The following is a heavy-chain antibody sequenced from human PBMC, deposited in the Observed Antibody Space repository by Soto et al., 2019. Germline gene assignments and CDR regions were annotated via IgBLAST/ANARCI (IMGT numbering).Heavy chain of an antibody. V-gene: IGHV3-48*02. CDR2: ISGASKTI. J-gene: IGHJ6*02. Sequence: PGGSLSLSCAVSGFTFSSHSMNWVRQAPGKGLEWVSYISGASKTIYYADSMKGRFTISRDNAKNSLYLQMNSLRDEDTAIYYCARDGRQGYDMDVWGQGTTVTVSS. CDR1: GFTFSSHS. CDR3: ARDGRQGYDMDV.